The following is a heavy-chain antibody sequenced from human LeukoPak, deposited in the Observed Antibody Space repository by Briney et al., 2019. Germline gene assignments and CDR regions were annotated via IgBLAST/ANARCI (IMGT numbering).Heavy chain of an antibody. CDR1: GGSISSGGYS. CDR2: IYHSGST. CDR3: ASENYYDSSGYLI. V-gene: IGHV4-30-2*01. Sequence: SETLSLTCAVSGGSISSGGYSWSWIRQPPGKGLEWIGYIYHSGSTYYNPCLKCRVTISVDRSKNQFSLKLSSVTAADTAVYYCASENYYDSSGYLIWGQGTLVTVSS. J-gene: IGHJ4*02. D-gene: IGHD3-22*01.